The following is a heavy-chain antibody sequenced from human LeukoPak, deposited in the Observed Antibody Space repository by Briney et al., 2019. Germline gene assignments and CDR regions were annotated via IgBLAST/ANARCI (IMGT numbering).Heavy chain of an antibody. CDR3: ARLLALPYGMDV. Sequence: SETLSLTCTVSGGSISSGGYYWSWIRQHPGKGLEWIGYIYYSGSTYYNPSLKSRVTISVDTSKNQFSLKLSSVTAADTAVYYCARLLALPYGMDVWGQGTTVTVSS. V-gene: IGHV4-31*03. J-gene: IGHJ6*02. CDR2: IYYSGST. CDR1: GGSISSGGYY. D-gene: IGHD2-15*01.